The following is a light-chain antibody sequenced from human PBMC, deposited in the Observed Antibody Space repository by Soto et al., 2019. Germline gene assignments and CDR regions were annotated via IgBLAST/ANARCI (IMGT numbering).Light chain of an antibody. Sequence: QSALTQPASVSGSPGQSITISCTGTSSDVGVYNYVSWYQQHPVKAPKLMIYDVTNRPSGVSDRFSGSKSGNTASLTISVLQAEDEADYYCSSYTSSSTPYVFGTGTKVTVL. CDR2: DVT. CDR3: SSYTSSSTPYV. V-gene: IGLV2-14*01. J-gene: IGLJ1*01. CDR1: SSDVGVYNY.